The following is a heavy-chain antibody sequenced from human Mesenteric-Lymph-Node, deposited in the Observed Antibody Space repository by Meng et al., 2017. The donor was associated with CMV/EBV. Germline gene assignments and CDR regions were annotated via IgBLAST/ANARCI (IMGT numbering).Heavy chain of an antibody. J-gene: IGHJ4*02. CDR1: GFTFSSYA. D-gene: IGHD3-3*01. Sequence: GESLKISCAASGFTFSSYAMSWVRQAPGKGLEWVSVMSSRDGSTHYADSVKGRFTISRDNSKNTLYLQMNTLRAEDTAVYYCAKDTADFWSGYYIRGFYFDYWGQGTLVTVSS. CDR3: AKDTADFWSGYYIRGFYFDY. V-gene: IGHV3-23*01. CDR2: MSSRDGST.